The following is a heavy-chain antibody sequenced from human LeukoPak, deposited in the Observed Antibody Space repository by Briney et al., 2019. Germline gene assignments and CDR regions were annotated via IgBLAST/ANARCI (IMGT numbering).Heavy chain of an antibody. CDR3: ARSSRYCSSTSCHGFDY. CDR1: GYTFTSYY. V-gene: IGHV1-46*01. CDR2: INPSGGST. Sequence: ASVKVSCKASGYTFTSYYMHWVRQAPGQGLEWMGIINPSGGSTSYAQKFQGRVTMTRDTSTSTVYMELSSLRSADTAVYYCARSSRYCSSTSCHGFDYWGQGTLVTVSS. J-gene: IGHJ4*02. D-gene: IGHD2-2*01.